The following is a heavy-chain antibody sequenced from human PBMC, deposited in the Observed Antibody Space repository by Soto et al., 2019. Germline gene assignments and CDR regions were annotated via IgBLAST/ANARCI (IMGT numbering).Heavy chain of an antibody. CDR1: GDTFKNCV. CDR3: AAALGFGKLSVV. Sequence: QVQVVQSGVEVRRPGSSVKVSCKASGDTFKNCVISWVRQAPGQGLEWMGGIIPLFGTTDLAQRFQGRLTITTDESTTTAYMALSRLRFEDTATYYCAAALGFGKLSVVWGQGTAVIVSS. CDR2: IIPLFGTT. V-gene: IGHV1-69*01. J-gene: IGHJ6*02. D-gene: IGHD3-10*01.